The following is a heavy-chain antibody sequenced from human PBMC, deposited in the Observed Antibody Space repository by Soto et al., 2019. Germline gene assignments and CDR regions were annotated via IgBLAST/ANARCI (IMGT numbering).Heavy chain of an antibody. CDR1: GFTFSSYG. V-gene: IGHV3-33*01. Sequence: PGGSLRLSCAASGFTFSSYGMHWVRQAPGKGLEWVAVIWYDGSNKYYADSVKGRFTISRDNSKNTLYLRMNSLRAEDTAVYYCATTSGYCSGGSCQLDYWGQGTLVTVSS. CDR2: IWYDGSNK. J-gene: IGHJ4*02. CDR3: ATTSGYCSGGSCQLDY. D-gene: IGHD2-15*01.